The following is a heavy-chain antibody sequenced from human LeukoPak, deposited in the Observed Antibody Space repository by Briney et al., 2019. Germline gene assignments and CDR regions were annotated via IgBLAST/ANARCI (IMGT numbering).Heavy chain of an antibody. CDR1: GVSISSSSYYY. CDR3: ARHPLYSSGWYPNPYYFDY. Sequence: NTSETLSLTCTVSGVSISSSSYYYWGWIRQPPGKGLEWIGSIYYSGSTYYNPSLKSRITISVDTSKNQFSLRLNSVTAADTALYYCARHPLYSSGWYPNPYYFDYWGQGTLVTVSS. V-gene: IGHV4-39*01. D-gene: IGHD6-19*01. CDR2: IYYSGST. J-gene: IGHJ4*02.